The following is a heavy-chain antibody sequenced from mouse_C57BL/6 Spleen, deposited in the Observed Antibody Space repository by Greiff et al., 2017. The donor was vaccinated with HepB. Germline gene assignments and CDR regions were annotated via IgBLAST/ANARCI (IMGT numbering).Heavy chain of an antibody. CDR1: GYAFTNYL. V-gene: IGHV1-54*01. J-gene: IGHJ2*01. CDR2: INPGSGGT. D-gene: IGHD2-3*01. Sequence: VQLVESGAELVRPGTSVKVSCKASGYAFTNYLIEWVKQRPGQGLEWIGVINPGSGGTNYNEKFKGKATLTADKSSSTAYMQLSSLTSEDSAVYFCARWGHDYVDYWGQGTTLTVSS. CDR3: ARWGHDYVDY.